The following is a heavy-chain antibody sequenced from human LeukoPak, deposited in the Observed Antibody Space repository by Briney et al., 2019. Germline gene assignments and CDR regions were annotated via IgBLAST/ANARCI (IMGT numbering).Heavy chain of an antibody. V-gene: IGHV3-7*05. CDR1: GFTFCNYW. Sequence: GSLRLSCAASGFTFCNYWMIWVRQAPGKGLEWVGNIKQDGSEKRYADSVRGRFSISRDNAQTSLYLQMNSLRAEDTAVYYCARASDPWLQLTWGQGTLVTVSS. CDR2: IKQDGSEK. D-gene: IGHD5-24*01. J-gene: IGHJ5*02. CDR3: ARASDPWLQLT.